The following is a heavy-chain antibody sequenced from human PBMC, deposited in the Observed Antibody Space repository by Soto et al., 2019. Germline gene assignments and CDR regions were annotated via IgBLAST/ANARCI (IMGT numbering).Heavy chain of an antibody. J-gene: IGHJ4*01. Sequence: GASVKVSCKASGGTFSSYAINWVRQAPGQGLQWMGGIVPMFGTTSYPQKFQGRVTLTADKSTGTAHMQLNSLTSEDTAVYYCARGWQLASSLEYWGQGTPVTVSS. D-gene: IGHD6-6*01. CDR3: ARGWQLASSLEY. V-gene: IGHV1-69*06. CDR1: GGTFSSYA. CDR2: IVPMFGTT.